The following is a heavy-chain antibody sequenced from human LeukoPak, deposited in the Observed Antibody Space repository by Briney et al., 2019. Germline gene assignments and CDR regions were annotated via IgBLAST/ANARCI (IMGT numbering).Heavy chain of an antibody. CDR3: ARFYGSGRRWFDP. D-gene: IGHD3-10*01. Sequence: SETLSLTCTVSGGSISSSSYYWGWIRQPPGKGLEWIGRIYTSGSTNYNPSLKSRVTISVDTSKNQFSLKLSSVTAADTAVYYCARFYGSGRRWFDPWGQGTLVTVSS. V-gene: IGHV4-61*02. J-gene: IGHJ5*02. CDR2: IYTSGST. CDR1: GGSISSSSYY.